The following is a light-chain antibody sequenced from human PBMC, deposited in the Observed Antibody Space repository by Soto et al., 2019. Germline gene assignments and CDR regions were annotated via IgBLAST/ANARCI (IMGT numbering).Light chain of an antibody. V-gene: IGKV3-20*01. CDR2: GAS. J-gene: IGKJ2*01. CDR3: QQYVTSPPLYT. Sequence: EIVLTQSPGTLSLSPGESATLSCRASQSVSSKYLVWYQQKPGQAPRLIIYGASSRATGIPDRFSGRGSGTDFTLTISRLEPEDFAVYYCQQYVTSPPLYTFGQGTKLEI. CDR1: QSVSSKY.